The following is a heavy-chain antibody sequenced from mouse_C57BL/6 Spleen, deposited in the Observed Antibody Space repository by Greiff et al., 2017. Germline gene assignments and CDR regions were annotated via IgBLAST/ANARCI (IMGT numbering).Heavy chain of an antibody. CDR3: ARSDSNYGFAY. Sequence: VQLQQPGAELVKPGASVKLSCKASGYTFTSYWMHWVKQRPGRGLEWIGRIDPNSGGTKYNEKFKSKATLTVDKPSSTAYMRLSSLTSEDSAVYYCARSDSNYGFAYWGQGTLVTVSA. J-gene: IGHJ3*01. CDR1: GYTFTSYW. D-gene: IGHD2-5*01. CDR2: IDPNSGGT. V-gene: IGHV1-72*01.